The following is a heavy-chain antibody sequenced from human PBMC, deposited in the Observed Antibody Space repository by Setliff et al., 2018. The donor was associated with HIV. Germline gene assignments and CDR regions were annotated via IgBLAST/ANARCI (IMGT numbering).Heavy chain of an antibody. CDR2: IGTDGAV. Sequence: GGSLRLSCAASGFTFSGHVTHWVRKAPGKGLEWVAGIGTDGAVHYADSVRGRFTISRDNAVTRDSPTRTAYMELKRLKSDDTAVYFCARDNRFDYNSGWPLDYWGQGTLVTVSS. CDR1: GFTFSGHV. J-gene: IGHJ4*02. V-gene: IGHV3-30*03. D-gene: IGHD6-19*01. CDR3: ARDNRFDYNSGWPLDY.